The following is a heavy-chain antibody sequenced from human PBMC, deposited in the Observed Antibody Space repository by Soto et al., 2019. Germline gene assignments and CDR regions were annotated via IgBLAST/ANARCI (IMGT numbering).Heavy chain of an antibody. Sequence: SQTLSLTCAISGDSVSSNSAGWNWIRQSPSRGLEWLGRTFYRSRWYIEYGVSVKSRITINPDTSRSQISLQLNSVTPEDSAIYYCARDIDFGYWGRGTQVTVSS. CDR2: TFYRSRWYI. V-gene: IGHV6-1*01. CDR3: ARDIDFGY. D-gene: IGHD3-3*01. J-gene: IGHJ4*02. CDR1: GDSVSSNSAG.